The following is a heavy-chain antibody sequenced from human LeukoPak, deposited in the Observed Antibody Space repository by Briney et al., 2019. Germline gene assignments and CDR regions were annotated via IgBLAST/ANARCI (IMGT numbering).Heavy chain of an antibody. J-gene: IGHJ4*02. CDR3: ARGTYGGYLSFDS. V-gene: IGHV5-51*01. D-gene: IGHD5-12*01. Sequence: GESLKISCMGSGYSSSNYWIGWVRQMPGKGLEWMGIIYPGDSDARYSPSFQGQVTISADKSITTAYLQWSSLKASDTAMYYCARGTYGGYLSFDSWGQGTLVTVSS. CDR2: IYPGDSDA. CDR1: GYSSSNYW.